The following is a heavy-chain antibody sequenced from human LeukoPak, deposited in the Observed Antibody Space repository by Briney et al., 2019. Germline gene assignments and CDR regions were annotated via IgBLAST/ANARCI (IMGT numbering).Heavy chain of an antibody. Sequence: ASVKVSCTASGYTFTGYYMHWVRQAPGQGLEWMGWINPNSGGTNYAQKFQGRVTMTRDTTISTAYMELSRLRSDDTAVYYCARDRRSSWYYFDYWGQGTLVTVSS. J-gene: IGHJ4*02. CDR1: GYTFTGYY. D-gene: IGHD6-13*01. CDR2: INPNSGGT. V-gene: IGHV1-2*02. CDR3: ARDRRSSWYYFDY.